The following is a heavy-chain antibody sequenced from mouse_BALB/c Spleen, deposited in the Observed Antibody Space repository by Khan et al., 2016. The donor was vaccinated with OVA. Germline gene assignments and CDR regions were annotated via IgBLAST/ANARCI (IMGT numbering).Heavy chain of an antibody. CDR2: ILGDGNI. J-gene: IGHJ4*01. CDR1: GFPLTSYG. V-gene: IGHV2-3*01. CDR3: AKDRGYYAVDY. Sequence: QVQLKVLGPGLVASSQSLFTTCTVLGFPLTSYGVSWARYPPGKGLEWLGVILGDGNIIFHFALRYRLSISKDNPKSQVFLKLNSLQTDDTATYYCAKDRGYYAVDYWGQGTSVTVSS.